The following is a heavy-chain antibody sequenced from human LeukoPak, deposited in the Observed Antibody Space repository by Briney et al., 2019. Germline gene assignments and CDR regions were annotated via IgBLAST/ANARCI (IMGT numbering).Heavy chain of an antibody. D-gene: IGHD3-22*01. CDR3: ASSDSSGYILDY. Sequence: ASVKVSCKASGYTFTGYYMHWVRQAPGQGLEWMGWINPNSGGTNYAQKFQGRVTMTRDTSISTAYMELSSLRSEDTAVYYCASSDSSGYILDYWGQGTLVTVSS. CDR2: INPNSGGT. CDR1: GYTFTGYY. J-gene: IGHJ4*02. V-gene: IGHV1-2*02.